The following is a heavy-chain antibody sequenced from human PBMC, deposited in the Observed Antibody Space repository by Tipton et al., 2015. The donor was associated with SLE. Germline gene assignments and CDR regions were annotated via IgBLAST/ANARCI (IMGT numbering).Heavy chain of an antibody. J-gene: IGHJ4*02. CDR3: ATNPLMATSLGGHYLNY. CDR2: IYSGGST. V-gene: IGHV3-66*01. D-gene: IGHD5-12*01. CDR1: GLTVSTNY. Sequence: QLVQSGGGVVQPGRSLRLSCAASGLTVSTNYMNWVRQAPGKGLEWVSVIYSGGSTYYADSVRGRFIVSRDHSKNTLYLQMSNLRAEDTAVYFCATNPLMATSLGGHYLNYWGQGTLVTVS.